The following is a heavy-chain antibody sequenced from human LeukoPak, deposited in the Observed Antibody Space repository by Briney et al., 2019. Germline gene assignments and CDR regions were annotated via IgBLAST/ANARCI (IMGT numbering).Heavy chain of an antibody. CDR1: GFTFSSYG. Sequence: GGSLRLSCAASGFTFSSYGMHWVRQAPGKGLEWVAFIRYDGSNKYYADSVKGRFTISRDNSKNTLYLQMNSLRAEDTAVYYCAKAGYYDSSGFDYWGQGTLVTVSS. CDR3: AKAGYYDSSGFDY. J-gene: IGHJ4*02. D-gene: IGHD3-22*01. CDR2: IRYDGSNK. V-gene: IGHV3-30*02.